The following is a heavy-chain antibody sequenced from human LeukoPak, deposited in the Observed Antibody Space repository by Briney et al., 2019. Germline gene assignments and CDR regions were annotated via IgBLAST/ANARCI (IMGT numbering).Heavy chain of an antibody. D-gene: IGHD3-10*01. CDR2: IIPIFGTA. J-gene: IGHJ6*03. CDR1: GGTFSSYA. V-gene: IGHV1-69*05. Sequence: SVKVSCKASGGTFSSYAISWVRQAPGQGLEWMGGIIPIFGTANYAQKFQGRVTITTDESTSTAYMELSSLRSEDTDVYYCARGETGGAIYYYYYYMDVWGKGTTVTVSS. CDR3: ARGETGGAIYYYYYYMDV.